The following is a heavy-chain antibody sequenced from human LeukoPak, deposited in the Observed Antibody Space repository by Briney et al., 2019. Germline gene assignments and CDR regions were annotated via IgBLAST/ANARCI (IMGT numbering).Heavy chain of an antibody. V-gene: IGHV4-59*01. J-gene: IGHJ3*02. D-gene: IGHD3-22*01. CDR1: GGSISSYY. CDR2: ICYSGST. CDR3: AREGDDYYDSSGYRPHAFDI. Sequence: SETLSLTCTVSGGSISSYYWSRIRQPPGKGLEWIGYICYSGSTNYNPSLKSRVTISVDTSKNQFSLKLSSVTAADTAVYYCAREGDDYYDSSGYRPHAFDIWGQGTMVTVSS.